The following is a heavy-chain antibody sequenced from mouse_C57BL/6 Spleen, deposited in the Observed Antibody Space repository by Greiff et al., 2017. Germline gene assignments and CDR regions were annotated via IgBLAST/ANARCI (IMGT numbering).Heavy chain of an antibody. CDR1: GFTFSDYG. D-gene: IGHD1-1*01. CDR2: ISSGSSTI. V-gene: IGHV5-17*01. Sequence: EVQVVESGGGLVKPGGSLKLSCAASGFTFSDYGMHWVRQAPEKGLEWVAYISSGSSTIYYADTVKGRFTISRDNAKNSLFLQRTRLRAEDTAMYYCARPGTTVVATGFDYWGQGTTLTVSS. J-gene: IGHJ2*01. CDR3: ARPGTTVVATGFDY.